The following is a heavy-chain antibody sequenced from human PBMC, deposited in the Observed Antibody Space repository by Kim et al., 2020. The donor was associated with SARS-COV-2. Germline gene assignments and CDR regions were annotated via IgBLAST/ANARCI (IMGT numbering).Heavy chain of an antibody. V-gene: IGHV5-51*01. CDR3: ALGGVGANHYFDY. D-gene: IGHD1-26*01. J-gene: IGHJ4*02. Sequence: YSPSFQGKVTISADKSISTAYLQWSSLKASDTAMYYCALGGVGANHYFDYWGQGTLVTVSS.